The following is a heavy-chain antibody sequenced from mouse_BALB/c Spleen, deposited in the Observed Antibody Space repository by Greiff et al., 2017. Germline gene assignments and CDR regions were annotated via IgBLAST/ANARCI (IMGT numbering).Heavy chain of an antibody. CDR3: ARSKGPFDY. J-gene: IGHJ2*01. CDR1: GYTFTSYW. Sequence: QVQLQQPGAELVKPGASVKLSCKASGYTFTSYWMHWVKQRPGQVLEWIGEINPSNGRTNYNEKFKSKATLTVDKSSSTAYMQLSSLTSEDSAVYYCARSKGPFDYWGQGTTLTVSS. CDR2: INPSNGRT. V-gene: IGHV1S81*02.